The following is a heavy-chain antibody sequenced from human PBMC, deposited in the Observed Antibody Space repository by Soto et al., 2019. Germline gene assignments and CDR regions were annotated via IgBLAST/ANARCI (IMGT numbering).Heavy chain of an antibody. Sequence: GGSLRLSCAASGFTFSSYAMSWVRQAPGKGLEWVSAISGSGGSTYYADSVKGRFTISRDNSKNTLYLQMNSLRAEDTAVYYCAKAPSMVRGADDRAYWGQGTLVTVSS. D-gene: IGHD3-10*01. CDR2: ISGSGGST. CDR3: AKAPSMVRGADDRAY. V-gene: IGHV3-23*01. J-gene: IGHJ4*02. CDR1: GFTFSSYA.